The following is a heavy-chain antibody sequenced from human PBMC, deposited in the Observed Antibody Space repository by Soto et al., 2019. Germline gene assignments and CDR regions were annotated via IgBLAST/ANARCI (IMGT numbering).Heavy chain of an antibody. J-gene: IGHJ6*01. V-gene: IGHV3-23*01. CDR2: ISGSGGST. D-gene: IGHD5-12*01. Sequence: PGGSLRLSCAASGFTFSSYAMSWVRQAPGKGLEWVSAISGSGGSTYYADSVKGRFTISRDNSKNTLYLQMNSLRAEDTAVYYCAKDSYSDIVATIMDYYYGMDVWGQGTTVTVSS. CDR1: GFTFSSYA. CDR3: AKDSYSDIVATIMDYYYGMDV.